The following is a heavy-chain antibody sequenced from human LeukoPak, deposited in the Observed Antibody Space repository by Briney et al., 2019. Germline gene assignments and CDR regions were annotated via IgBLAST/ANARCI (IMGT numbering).Heavy chain of an antibody. V-gene: IGHV1-2*02. CDR3: ARGLTYKYRSGYHYLDY. Sequence: GASVKVSCKATGYTFTGYYMHWVRQAPGQGLEWMGWINPNSGGTDYAQKFQGRVTMTRDTSISTAYMELSGLRSDATPVYYCARGLTYKYRSGYHYLDYWGQGTLVTVSS. J-gene: IGHJ4*02. CDR1: GYTFTGYY. D-gene: IGHD3-22*01. CDR2: INPNSGGT.